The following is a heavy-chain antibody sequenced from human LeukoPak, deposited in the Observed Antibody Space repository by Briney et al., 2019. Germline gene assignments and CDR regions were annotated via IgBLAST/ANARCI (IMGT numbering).Heavy chain of an antibody. CDR3: ARDNLCGSGSLGV. CDR2: ISADNGNT. J-gene: IGHJ4*02. D-gene: IGHD3-10*01. CDR1: AYTFISYG. Sequence: ASVKVSCKASAYTFISYGISWVRQAPGQGLEWMGWISADNGNTNYAQKLQGRVTMTTDTSTSTAYMELRSLRSDDTAVYYCARDNLCGSGSLGVWGQGTLVTVSS. V-gene: IGHV1-18*01.